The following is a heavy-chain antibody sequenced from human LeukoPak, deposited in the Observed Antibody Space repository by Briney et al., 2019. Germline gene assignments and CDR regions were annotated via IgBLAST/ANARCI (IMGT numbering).Heavy chain of an antibody. CDR2: IIPIFGTA. J-gene: IGHJ4*02. D-gene: IGHD3-16*02. Sequence: ASVKVSCKASGGTFSSYAISWVRQAPGQGLEWMGGIIPIFGTANYAQKFQGRVTITADKSTSTAYMELSSLRSEDTAVYYCARVLNDYVWGSYRGYFDYWGQGTLVTVSS. CDR1: GGTFSSYA. CDR3: ARVLNDYVWGSYRGYFDY. V-gene: IGHV1-69*06.